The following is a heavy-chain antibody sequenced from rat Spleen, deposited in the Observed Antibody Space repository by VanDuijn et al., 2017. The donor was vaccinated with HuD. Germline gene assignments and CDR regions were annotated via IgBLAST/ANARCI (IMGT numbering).Heavy chain of an antibody. D-gene: IGHD1-8*01. J-gene: IGHJ2*01. CDR2: INTDGGNT. CDR3: ARRGFLTTVAYFDY. V-gene: IGHV5-58*01. Sequence: EVQLVETGGGLVQPGRSLKLSCVASGFTFSSYWMYWIRQAPGKGLEWVSSINTDGGNTYYPESVKGRFTISRDNAENTVYLQMNSLRSEDTATYYCARRGFLTTVAYFDYWGQGVLVTVTS. CDR1: GFTFSSYW.